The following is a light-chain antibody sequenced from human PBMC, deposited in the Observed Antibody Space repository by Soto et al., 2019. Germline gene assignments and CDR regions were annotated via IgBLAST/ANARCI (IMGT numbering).Light chain of an antibody. Sequence: QSVLTQPASVSGSPGQSITISCTGTSSDIGAYNYVSWYQQHPGKAPKLMIYDVSNRPSGVSNRFSGSKSVNTASLTISGLQPEDEADYYCSSYTSSSTVVFGGGTKLTVL. CDR1: SSDIGAYNY. CDR2: DVS. CDR3: SSYTSSSTVV. V-gene: IGLV2-14*03. J-gene: IGLJ2*01.